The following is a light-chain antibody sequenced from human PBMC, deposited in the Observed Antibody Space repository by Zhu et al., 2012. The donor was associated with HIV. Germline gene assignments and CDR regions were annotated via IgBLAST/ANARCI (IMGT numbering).Light chain of an antibody. Sequence: DIDMTQSPSTLSASVGDRVTITCRASQGISNHLAWYHQKPGKAPKLLIYGASILQSGVPSRFSGSGSGTEFTLTISSLQPEDFATYFCQHLTLYPTFGGGSKVEIK. CDR3: QHLTLYPT. CDR2: GAS. CDR1: QGISNH. V-gene: IGKV1-9*01. J-gene: IGKJ4*01.